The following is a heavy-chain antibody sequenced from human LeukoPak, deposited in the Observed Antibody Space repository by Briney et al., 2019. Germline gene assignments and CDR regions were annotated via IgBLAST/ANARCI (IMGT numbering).Heavy chain of an antibody. CDR3: ASLAPGRFRDGYNPVQTLY. D-gene: IGHD5-24*01. CDR2: IYYSGST. J-gene: IGHJ4*02. Sequence: SETLSHTCTVSGGSISSSSYYWGWIRQPPGKGLEWIGSIYYSGSTYYNPSLKSRVTISVDTSKNQFSLKLSSVTAADTAVYYCASLAPGRFRDGYNPVQTLYWGQGTLVTVSS. V-gene: IGHV4-39*01. CDR1: GGSISSSSYY.